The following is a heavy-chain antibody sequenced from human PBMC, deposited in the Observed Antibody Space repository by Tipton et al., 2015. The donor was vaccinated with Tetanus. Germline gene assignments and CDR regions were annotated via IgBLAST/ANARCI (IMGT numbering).Heavy chain of an antibody. CDR1: GFTVSSNY. Sequence: SLRLSCAASGFTVSSNYMSWVRQAPGKGLEWVSVIYSGGSTYYADSVKGRFTISRDNSKNTLYLQMNSLRAEDTAVYYCARQVVVAASDAFDIWGQGTMVTVSS. D-gene: IGHD2-15*01. CDR3: ARQVVVAASDAFDI. CDR2: IYSGGST. J-gene: IGHJ3*02. V-gene: IGHV3-53*01.